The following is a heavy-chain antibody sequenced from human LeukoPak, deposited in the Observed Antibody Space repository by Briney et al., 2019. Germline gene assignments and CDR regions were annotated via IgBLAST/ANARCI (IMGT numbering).Heavy chain of an antibody. V-gene: IGHV1-18*01. Sequence: GASVKVSCKASGYTFTSYGISWVRQAPGQGLEWMGWISAYNGNTNYAQKLQGRATMTTDTSTSTAYMELRSLRSDDTAVYYCAREYYYDSSGYYAVFDYWGQGTLVTVSS. CDR1: GYTFTSYG. D-gene: IGHD3-22*01. J-gene: IGHJ4*02. CDR3: AREYYYDSSGYYAVFDY. CDR2: ISAYNGNT.